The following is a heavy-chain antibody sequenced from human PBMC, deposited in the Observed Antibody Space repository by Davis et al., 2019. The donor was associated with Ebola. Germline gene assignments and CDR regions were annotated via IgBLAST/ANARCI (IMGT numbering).Heavy chain of an antibody. CDR1: GGSISSGSFY. D-gene: IGHD4-17*01. CDR3: AREIYGDHFNWFDP. V-gene: IGHV4-61*09. CDR2: IYTSGSS. J-gene: IGHJ5*02. Sequence: PSETLSLTCTVSGGSISSGSFYWTWIRQPAGKGLEWIGQIYTSGSSNYNPSLKSRVTISTDTSKNQFSLKLGSVTAADTAVYYCAREIYGDHFNWFDPWGQGTLVTVSS.